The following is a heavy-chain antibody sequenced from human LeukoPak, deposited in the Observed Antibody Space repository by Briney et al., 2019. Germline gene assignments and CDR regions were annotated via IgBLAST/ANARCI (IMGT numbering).Heavy chain of an antibody. CDR1: GFTFNNFG. CDR2: ISYSGSVQ. D-gene: IGHD3-22*01. J-gene: IGHJ4*02. V-gene: IGHV3-30*03. Sequence: GGSLRLSCTASGFTFNNFGMHWVRQAPGKGLEWVSVISYSGSVQFYAGSVKGRFTISRDASKNTVYLQMNSLRVEDTAVYFCARSPRDSRDWTGSLDYWGQGALVTVSS. CDR3: ARSPRDSRDWTGSLDY.